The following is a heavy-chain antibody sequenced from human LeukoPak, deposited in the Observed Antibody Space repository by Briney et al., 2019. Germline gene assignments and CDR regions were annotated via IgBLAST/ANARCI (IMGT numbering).Heavy chain of an antibody. CDR1: VYTFTGYY. CDR2: INPNSGGT. J-gene: IGHJ5*02. CDR3: ARVVYAINNWFDP. D-gene: IGHD2-8*01. Sequence: ASVKVSCKASVYTFTGYYMHWVRQAPGQGLEWMGWINPNSGGTNYAQKFQGRVTMTRDTSISTAYMELSRLRSDDTAVYYCARVVYAINNWFDPWGQGTLVTVSS. V-gene: IGHV1-2*02.